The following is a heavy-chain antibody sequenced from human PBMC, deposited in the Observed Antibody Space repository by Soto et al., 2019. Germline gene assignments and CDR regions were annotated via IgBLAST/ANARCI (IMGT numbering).Heavy chain of an antibody. D-gene: IGHD6-19*01. CDR1: GFTFSSYA. V-gene: IGHV3-23*01. Sequence: GSLRLSCAASGFTFSSYAMSWVRQAPGKGLEWVSAISGSGGSTYYADSVKGRFTISRDNSKNTLYLQMNSLRAEDTAVYYCAKGPGYSSGWYYGGWFDPWGQGTLVTVSS. CDR2: ISGSGGST. CDR3: AKGPGYSSGWYYGGWFDP. J-gene: IGHJ5*02.